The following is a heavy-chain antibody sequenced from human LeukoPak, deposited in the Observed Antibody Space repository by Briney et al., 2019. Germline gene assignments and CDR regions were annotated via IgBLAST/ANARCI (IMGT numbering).Heavy chain of an antibody. CDR3: AKDKWVYGSGSSAFDI. D-gene: IGHD3-10*01. CDR1: GFTFSSYA. V-gene: IGHV3-23*01. J-gene: IGHJ3*02. Sequence: GGSLRLSCAASGFTFSSYAMSWVRQAPGKGLEWVSAISGSGGSTYYADSVKGRFTISRDNSKNTLYLQMNSLRAEDTAVYYCAKDKWVYGSGSSAFDIWGQGTMVTVSS. CDR2: ISGSGGST.